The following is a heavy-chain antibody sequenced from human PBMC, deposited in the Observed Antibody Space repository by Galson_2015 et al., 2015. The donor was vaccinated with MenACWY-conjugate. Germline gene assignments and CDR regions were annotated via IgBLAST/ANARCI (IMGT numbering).Heavy chain of an antibody. V-gene: IGHV6-1*01. CDR1: GDSVPSNTAA. D-gene: IGHD1-26*01. J-gene: IGHJ4*02. CDR3: AREESGTYSFAY. Sequence: CAISGDSVPSNTAAWNWIRQSPSRGLEWLGRTYYRSQWNNDYTISVRGRITINPDTSKNQVSLHLNSVTPEDTAVYYCAREESGTYSFAYWGQGTLVTVSS. CDR2: TYYRSQWNN.